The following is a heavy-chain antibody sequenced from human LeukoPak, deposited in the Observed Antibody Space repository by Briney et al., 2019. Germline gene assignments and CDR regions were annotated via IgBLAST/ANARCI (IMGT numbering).Heavy chain of an antibody. D-gene: IGHD4-11*01. J-gene: IGHJ5*02. CDR2: LYYGGNT. CDR3: ARDGDNSNYVVWFDP. CDR1: GDSISSSDRY. Sequence: ASETLSLTCTVSGDSISSSDRYWAWIRQPPGKGLEWIGSLYYGGNTYYNPSLNGRLTIYVDTSKNQFSLKLSSVTAADTAVYYCARDGDNSNYVVWFDPWGQGTMVTVSS. V-gene: IGHV4-39*02.